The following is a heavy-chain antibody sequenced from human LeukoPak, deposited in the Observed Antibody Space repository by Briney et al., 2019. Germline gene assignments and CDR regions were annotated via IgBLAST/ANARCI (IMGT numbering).Heavy chain of an antibody. CDR3: ARPKSGGLAVTANWFHP. J-gene: IGHJ5*01. CDR1: SFVYSVHA. D-gene: IGHD6-19*01. Sequence: PGGSLRLSCTASSFVYSVHAMSWLRKPPGKGLEWVSTINANSGTTSYAASVRGRFTISRDNSKNTLYLQLNTLRADDTATYYCARPKSGGLAVTANWFHPWGQGTLVVVSS. CDR2: INANSGTT. V-gene: IGHV3-23*01.